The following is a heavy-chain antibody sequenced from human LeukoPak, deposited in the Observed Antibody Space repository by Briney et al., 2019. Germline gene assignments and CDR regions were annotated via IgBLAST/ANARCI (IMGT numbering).Heavy chain of an antibody. J-gene: IGHJ4*02. V-gene: IGHV4-34*01. CDR3: AGIGRTAMVTRRDY. Sequence: SETLSLTCAVYGGSFSGYYWSWIRQPPGKGLEWIGEINHSGSTNYNPSLKSRVTISVDMSKNQFSLKLSSVTAADTAVYYCAGIGRTAMVTRRDYWGQGTLVTVSS. CDR1: GGSFSGYY. CDR2: INHSGST. D-gene: IGHD5-18*01.